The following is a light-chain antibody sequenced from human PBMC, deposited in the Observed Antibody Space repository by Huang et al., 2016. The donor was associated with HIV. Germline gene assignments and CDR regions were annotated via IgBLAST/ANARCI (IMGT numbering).Light chain of an antibody. CDR1: QSLSSN. J-gene: IGKJ4*01. V-gene: IGKV3D-15*01. CDR3: HQYTKWPPA. Sequence: EIVMTQSPATLSVSPGERATLSCRASQSLSSNVAWYQQKPGQAPRVLFYGASTRAAGIPARFSGSGSGTEFTLTISSVQSEDFALYYCHQYTKWPPAFGGGTKVEIK. CDR2: GAS.